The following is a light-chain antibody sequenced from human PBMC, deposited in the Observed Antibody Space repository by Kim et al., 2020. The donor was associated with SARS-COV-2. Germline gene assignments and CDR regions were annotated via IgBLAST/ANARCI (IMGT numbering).Light chain of an antibody. CDR1: QSIRDY. V-gene: IGKV1-39*01. CDR2: SAS. J-gene: IGKJ1*01. CDR3: QQSYSTPKT. Sequence: DFQMTQSPSSLSASVGERVTITCRASQSIRDYLNWYQQKPGKAPKLLIYSASGLESGVPSRFSGGGSGTDFTLTINSLQPEDSATYYCQQSYSTPKTFGQGTKVDSK.